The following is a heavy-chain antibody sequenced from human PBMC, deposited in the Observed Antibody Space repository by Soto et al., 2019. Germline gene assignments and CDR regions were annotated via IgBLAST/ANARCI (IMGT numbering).Heavy chain of an antibody. CDR1: GYTFTGYY. CDR3: ARGTVVVVAARNNWFDP. V-gene: IGHV1-2*04. Sequence: QVQLVQSGAEVKKPGASVKVSCKASGYTFTGYYMHWVRQAPGQGLEWMGWINPNSGGTNYAQKFQGWVTMTRDTSISTACLELGRRGSDDTAVYYCARGTVVVVAARNNWFDPWGQGTLVTVSS. D-gene: IGHD2-15*01. J-gene: IGHJ5*02. CDR2: INPNSGGT.